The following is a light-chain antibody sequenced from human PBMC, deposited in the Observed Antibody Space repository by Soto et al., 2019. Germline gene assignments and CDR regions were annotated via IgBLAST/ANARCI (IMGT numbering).Light chain of an antibody. Sequence: EIVMTRSPATLSVSPGERATLSCRASQSVSSNLAWYQQKPGQAPRLLIYGASTRATGIPARFSGSGSGTEFTLTISSLQSEDFAVYYCQQYNICPWTLGQGTKVEIK. J-gene: IGKJ1*01. CDR1: QSVSSN. CDR3: QQYNICPWT. CDR2: GAS. V-gene: IGKV3-15*01.